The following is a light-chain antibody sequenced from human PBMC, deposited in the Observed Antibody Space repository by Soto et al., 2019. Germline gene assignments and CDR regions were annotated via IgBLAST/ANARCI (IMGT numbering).Light chain of an antibody. J-gene: IGKJ2*01. V-gene: IGKV1-5*01. CDR2: DAS. CDR1: QSISNW. CDR3: QQYKGYPYT. Sequence: DIQMTQSPSTLSASVGDSVTITCRASQSISNWLAWYQQKPGKAPKFLIFDASNLDSGVPSRFSGSGSGTEFSLTISSLQPDDFATYYCQQYKGYPYTVGQGTKLEIK.